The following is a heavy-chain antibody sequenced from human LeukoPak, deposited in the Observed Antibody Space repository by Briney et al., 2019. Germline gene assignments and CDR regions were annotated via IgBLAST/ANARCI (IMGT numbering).Heavy chain of an antibody. D-gene: IGHD7-27*01. V-gene: IGHV4-59*01. CDR3: ARGFPGESFDS. Sequence: SETLSLTCTVSGGSLSSSYWSWIRQPPGKGLEWIGYMYYSGSTNHNPSLKSRVTMSVDSSKNQFSLKLNSVTAADTAVYYCARGFPGESFDSWGQGTLVTVSS. J-gene: IGHJ4*02. CDR2: MYYSGST. CDR1: GGSLSSSY.